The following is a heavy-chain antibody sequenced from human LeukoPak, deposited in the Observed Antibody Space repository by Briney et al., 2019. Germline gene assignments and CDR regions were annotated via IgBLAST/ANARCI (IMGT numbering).Heavy chain of an antibody. CDR1: GVSFSGYY. Sequence: SETLSLTCAVYGVSFSGYYWSWIRQPPGKGLEWIGEINHSGSTNYNPSLKSRVTISVDTSKNQFSLKLSSVTAADTAVYYCARGRAGYCSSTSCWGRSFDIWGQGTMVTVSS. CDR3: ARGRAGYCSSTSCWGRSFDI. CDR2: INHSGST. D-gene: IGHD2-2*03. V-gene: IGHV4-34*01. J-gene: IGHJ3*02.